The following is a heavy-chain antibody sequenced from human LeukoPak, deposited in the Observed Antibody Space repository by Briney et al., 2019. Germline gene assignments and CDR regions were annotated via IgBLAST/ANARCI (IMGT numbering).Heavy chain of an antibody. CDR1: GFTFSSYG. Sequence: PGGSLRLSCAASGFTFSSYGMHWVRQAPGKGLEWVSGIIGGGDYTYYADSVKGRFTISRDNSKNTLFLHMNSLRVDDTALYYCAKSSRVGTYYFDYWGQGTVVTVSS. CDR2: IIGGGDYT. CDR3: AKSSRVGTYYFDY. V-gene: IGHV3-23*01. J-gene: IGHJ4*02. D-gene: IGHD1-26*01.